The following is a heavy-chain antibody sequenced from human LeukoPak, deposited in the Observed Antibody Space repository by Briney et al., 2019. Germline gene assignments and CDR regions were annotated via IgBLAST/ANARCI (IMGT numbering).Heavy chain of an antibody. D-gene: IGHD6-13*01. Sequence: SETLSLTCTVSGGSTSSYYWSWIRQPPGKGLEWIGYIYYSGSTNYNPSLKSRVTISVDTSKNQFSLKLSSVTAADTAVYYCARHEAAAAGTGPLDYWGQGTLVTVSS. V-gene: IGHV4-59*08. CDR3: ARHEAAAAGTGPLDY. CDR1: GGSTSSYY. J-gene: IGHJ4*02. CDR2: IYYSGST.